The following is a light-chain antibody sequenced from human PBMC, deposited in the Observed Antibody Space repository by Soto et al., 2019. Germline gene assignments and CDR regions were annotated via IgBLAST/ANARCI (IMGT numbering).Light chain of an antibody. CDR3: QQSYSTPWT. J-gene: IGKJ1*01. CDR2: AAS. CDR1: QSISSY. V-gene: IGKV1-39*01. Sequence: DIQMTQSPSSLSASVGDRVTITCRASQSISSYLNWYQQKPGKAPNLLIYAASSLQSGVPSRFSGSGSGTDFTLTISSLQPEDFATCYGQQSYSTPWTFGQGTKVESK.